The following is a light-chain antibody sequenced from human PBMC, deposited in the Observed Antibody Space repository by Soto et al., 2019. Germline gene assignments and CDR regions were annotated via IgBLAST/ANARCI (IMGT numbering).Light chain of an antibody. Sequence: EIVLTQSPGTLSLSPGERATLSCRASQSVSKNFLAWYQQKPGQAPRLLISGASNRATGIPDRFSGSGSGTDFSLTIDRLEPEDLAVYFCQQYGSSHQTFGGGTTVAIK. CDR3: QQYGSSHQT. CDR1: QSVSKNF. V-gene: IGKV3-20*01. CDR2: GAS. J-gene: IGKJ4*01.